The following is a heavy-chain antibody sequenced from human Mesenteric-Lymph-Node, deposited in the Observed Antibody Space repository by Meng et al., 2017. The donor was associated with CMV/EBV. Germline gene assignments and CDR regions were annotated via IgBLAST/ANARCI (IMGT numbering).Heavy chain of an antibody. Sequence: SETLSLTCIVSGGSVSSGVHYWSWIRQPPGKGLEWIGYIYYSGSTNYNPSLKSRVTISVDTSKNQFSLKLSSVTAADTAVYYCARDGNYFDSSGYYGMDVWGQGTTVTAS. J-gene: IGHJ6*02. CDR1: GGSVSSGVHY. CDR3: ARDGNYFDSSGYYGMDV. CDR2: IYYSGST. V-gene: IGHV4-61*08. D-gene: IGHD3-22*01.